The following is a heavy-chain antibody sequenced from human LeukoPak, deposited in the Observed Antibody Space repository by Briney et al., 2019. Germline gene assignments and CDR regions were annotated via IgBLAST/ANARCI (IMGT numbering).Heavy chain of an antibody. D-gene: IGHD5/OR15-5a*01. CDR3: ARDRGRGTHVSPRAFDI. V-gene: IGHV3-20*04. CDR2: INWNGGST. J-gene: IGHJ3*02. CDR1: GFTFDDYG. Sequence: GGSLRLSCAASGFTFDDYGMSWVRQAPGKGLEWVSGINWNGGSTGYADSVKGRFTISRDNAKNSLYLQMNSLRAEDTALYYCARDRGRGTHVSPRAFDIWGQGTMVTVSS.